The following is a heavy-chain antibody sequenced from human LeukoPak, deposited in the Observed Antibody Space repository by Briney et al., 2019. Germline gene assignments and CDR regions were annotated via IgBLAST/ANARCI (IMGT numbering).Heavy chain of an antibody. D-gene: IGHD3-10*01. J-gene: IGHJ4*02. Sequence: SETLSLTCTVSGDSITSGSYYWSWIRQPAGKGLEWIGRIYTTGSTSYNPSLKSRVTISVDTSKNQFSLKLSSVTAADTAVYYCARRWFGDESYFDYWGQGTLVTVSS. CDR2: IYTTGST. CDR1: GDSITSGSYY. V-gene: IGHV4-61*02. CDR3: ARRWFGDESYFDY.